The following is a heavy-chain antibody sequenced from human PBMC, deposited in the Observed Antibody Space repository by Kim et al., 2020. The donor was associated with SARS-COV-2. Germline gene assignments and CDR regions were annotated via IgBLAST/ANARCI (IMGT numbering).Heavy chain of an antibody. D-gene: IGHD3-10*01. J-gene: IGHJ4*02. CDR3: ARLGGVRGAPPLYYFDY. CDR1: GGSISSGGYY. Sequence: SETLSLTCTVSGGSISSGGYYWSWIRQHPGKGLEWIGYIYYSGSTYYNPSLKSRVTISVDTSKNQFSLKLSSVTAADTAVYYCARLGGVRGAPPLYYFDYWGQGTLVTVSS. V-gene: IGHV4-31*03. CDR2: IYYSGST.